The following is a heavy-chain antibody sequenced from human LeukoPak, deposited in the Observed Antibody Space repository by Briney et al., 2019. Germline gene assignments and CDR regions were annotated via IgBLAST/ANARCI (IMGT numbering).Heavy chain of an antibody. Sequence: PSETLSLTCAVYGGSFSGYYWSWIRQPPGKGLEWIGEINHSGSTNYNPSLKSRVTISVDTAKNQFSLKLSSVTAADTAVYYCARGFIDARRPSGDCYSTQGVCYYYGMDVWGQGTTVTVYS. J-gene: IGHJ6*02. CDR1: GGSFSGYY. D-gene: IGHD2-21*02. CDR3: ARGFIDARRPSGDCYSTQGVCYYYGMDV. CDR2: INHSGST. V-gene: IGHV4-34*01.